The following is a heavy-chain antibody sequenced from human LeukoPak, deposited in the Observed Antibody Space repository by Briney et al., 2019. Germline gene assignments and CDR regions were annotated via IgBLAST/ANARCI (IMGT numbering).Heavy chain of an antibody. V-gene: IGHV1-69*06. CDR3: AARGRSSGVLY. D-gene: IGHD6-6*01. CDR1: GGTFSSYA. CDR2: IIPIFGTA. Sequence: SVKVSCEASGGTFSSYAISWVRQAPGQGLEWMGGIIPIFGTANYAQKFQGRVTITADKSTSIAYMELSSLSSEDTAVYYCAARGRSSGVLYWGQGTLVTVSS. J-gene: IGHJ4*02.